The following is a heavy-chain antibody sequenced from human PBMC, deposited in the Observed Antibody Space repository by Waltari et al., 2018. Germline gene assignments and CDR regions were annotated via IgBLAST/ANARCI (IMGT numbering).Heavy chain of an antibody. Sequence: QVQLQESGPGLVKPSQTLSLTCTVSGGSISSGDYYWSWIRQPPGKGLEWIGYIYYSGITYYNPSLKSRVTISVDTSKNQFSLKLSSVTAADTAVYYCARDRAYCGGDCYKWGQGTLVTVSS. D-gene: IGHD2-21*01. CDR3: ARDRAYCGGDCYK. J-gene: IGHJ4*02. V-gene: IGHV4-30-4*08. CDR2: IYYSGIT. CDR1: GGSISSGDYY.